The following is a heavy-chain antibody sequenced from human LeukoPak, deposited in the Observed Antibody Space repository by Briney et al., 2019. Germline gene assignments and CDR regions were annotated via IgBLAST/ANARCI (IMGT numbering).Heavy chain of an antibody. CDR2: ISSSSSYI. Sequence: GGSLRLSCAASGFTLSSYSMNWVRQAPGKGLEWVSSISSSSSYIFYADSVKDRFTISRDNAKNSLYLQMNSLRAEDTAVYYCARDPLYYYYMDVWGKGTTVTVSS. J-gene: IGHJ6*03. V-gene: IGHV3-21*01. CDR1: GFTLSSYS. CDR3: ARDPLYYYYMDV.